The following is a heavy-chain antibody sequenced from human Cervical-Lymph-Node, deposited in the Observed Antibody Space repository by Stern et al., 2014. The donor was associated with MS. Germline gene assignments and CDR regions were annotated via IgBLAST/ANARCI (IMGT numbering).Heavy chain of an antibody. CDR2: IRTKASGGTT. J-gene: IGHJ5*02. V-gene: IGHV3-49*05. CDR1: GFTFGDYA. D-gene: IGHD3-10*01. CDR3: TREISFFYGSGSYLPNRNNWFDP. Sequence: EVQLVESGGGSVKPGRSLRLSCTASGFTFGDYAMGWFRQAPGKGLEWVAFIRTKASGGTTEYAASVKGRFLISRDDSKRIAYLQMNSLKTEDTAVYYCTREISFFYGSGSYLPNRNNWFDPWGQGTLVTVSS.